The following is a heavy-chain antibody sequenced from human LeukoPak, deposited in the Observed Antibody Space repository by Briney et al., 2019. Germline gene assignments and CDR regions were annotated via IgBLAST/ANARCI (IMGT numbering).Heavy chain of an antibody. CDR3: AKDLDYTTNGYYFDY. D-gene: IGHD4-11*01. Sequence: AGGSLRLSCTASGFTFSSYAMNWVRQAPGKGLEWVSGIGAGGTFTYYADSVKGRFTIFRDNSRNTLYLQMNSLRADDTAVYYCAKDLDYTTNGYYFDYWGQGTLVTVSS. J-gene: IGHJ4*02. V-gene: IGHV3-23*01. CDR2: IGAGGTFT. CDR1: GFTFSSYA.